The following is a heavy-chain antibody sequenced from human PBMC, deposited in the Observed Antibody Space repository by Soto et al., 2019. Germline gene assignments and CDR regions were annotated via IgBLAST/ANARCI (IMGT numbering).Heavy chain of an antibody. V-gene: IGHV1-69*01. CDR2: IIPIFGTA. CDR3: ARETVQSSSPYYGMDV. J-gene: IGHJ6*02. Sequence: QVQLVQSGAEVKKPGSSVKVSCNASGGTFSSYAISWVRQAPGQGLEWMGGIIPIFGTANYAQKFQGRVTITADESTSTAYMELSSLRSQDTAVYYCARETVQSSSPYYGMDVWGQGTTVTVSS. D-gene: IGHD6-6*01. CDR1: GGTFSSYA.